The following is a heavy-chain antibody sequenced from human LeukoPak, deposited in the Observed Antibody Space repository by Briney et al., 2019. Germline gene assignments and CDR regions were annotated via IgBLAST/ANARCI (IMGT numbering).Heavy chain of an antibody. CDR1: GDSISSGDYY. CDR3: AKRRGGSSELDP. V-gene: IGHV4-39*01. CDR2: IRYSGRT. J-gene: IGHJ5*02. D-gene: IGHD6-6*01. Sequence: SETLSLTCTVSGDSISSGDYYWGWIRQPPGKGLEWIGNIRYSGRTYYSPSLKSRVTISLDTSKNQFSLKLTSMTAADTAVYYCAKRRGGSSELDPWGQGTLVTVS.